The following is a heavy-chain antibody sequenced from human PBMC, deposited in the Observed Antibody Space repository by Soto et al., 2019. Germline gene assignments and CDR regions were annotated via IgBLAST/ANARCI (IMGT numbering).Heavy chain of an antibody. D-gene: IGHD3-3*01. CDR3: ARALRFLEWLFDSYYGMDV. CDR1: GFTLSTYW. CDR2: INQDGSEK. V-gene: IGHV3-7*03. J-gene: IGHJ6*02. Sequence: PVGSLRLSCAASGFTLSTYWMSWVRQAPVEGLEWMANINQDGSEKYHVDSLKGRFTISRDNAKNSLYLQMNSLRAEDTAVYYCARALRFLEWLFDSYYGMDVWGQGTTVTVSS.